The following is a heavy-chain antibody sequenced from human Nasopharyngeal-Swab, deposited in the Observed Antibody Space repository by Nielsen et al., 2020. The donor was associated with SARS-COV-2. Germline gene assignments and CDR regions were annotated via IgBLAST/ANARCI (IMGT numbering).Heavy chain of an antibody. D-gene: IGHD3-22*01. Sequence: GESLKIPCAAPGFTFSSYSMNWVRQAPGKGLEWVSYISSSSSTIYYADSVKGRFTISRDNAKNSLYLQMSSLRDEDTAVYYCARFYYDNSGPRGFDYWGQGTLVTVSS. J-gene: IGHJ4*02. CDR3: ARFYYDNSGPRGFDY. V-gene: IGHV3-48*02. CDR1: GFTFSSYS. CDR2: ISSSSSTI.